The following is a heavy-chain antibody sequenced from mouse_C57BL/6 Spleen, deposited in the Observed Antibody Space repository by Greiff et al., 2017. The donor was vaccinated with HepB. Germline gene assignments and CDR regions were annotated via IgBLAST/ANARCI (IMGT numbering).Heavy chain of an antibody. CDR3: ARDDSRGYFDV. Sequence: VQLQQSGAELVRPGTSVKVSCKASGYAFTNYLIEWVKQRPGQGLEWIGVINPGSGGTNYNEKFKGKATLTADKSSSTAYMQLSSLTSEDSAVYFCARDDSRGYFDVWGTETTVTVSP. CDR1: GYAFTNYL. J-gene: IGHJ1*03. CDR2: INPGSGGT. V-gene: IGHV1-54*01. D-gene: IGHD2-4*01.